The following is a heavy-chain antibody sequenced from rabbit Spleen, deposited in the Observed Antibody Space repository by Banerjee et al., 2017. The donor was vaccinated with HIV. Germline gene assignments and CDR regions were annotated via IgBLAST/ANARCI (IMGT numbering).Heavy chain of an antibody. CDR2: IVSNSGST. D-gene: IGHD8-1*01. Sequence: QQQLVESGGGLVKPEGSLTLTCKASGWSFSGYVYICWVRQNPAKGLEVIACIVSNSGSTWYANWVDGQFTISRSTSLNTVDLSMTSLTAADTATYFCARDGAGGSYFALWGPGTLVTVS. V-gene: IGHV1S43*01. J-gene: IGHJ4*01. CDR3: ARDGAGGSYFAL. CDR1: GWSFSGYVY.